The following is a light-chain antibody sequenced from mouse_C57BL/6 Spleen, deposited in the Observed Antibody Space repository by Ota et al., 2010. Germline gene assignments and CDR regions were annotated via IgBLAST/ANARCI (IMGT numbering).Light chain of an antibody. CDR2: STS. V-gene: IGKV6-15*01. J-gene: IGKJ2*01. CDR1: QNEVTN. Sequence: DIVMTQSQKFMSTSVGDRVSVTCQASQNEVTNVAWYQQKPGQSPKALIYSTSYRYSGVPDRFTGSGSGTDFTLTISNVQSEDLAEYFCQQSDSSPYTFGGGTKLEIK. CDR3: QQSDSSPYT.